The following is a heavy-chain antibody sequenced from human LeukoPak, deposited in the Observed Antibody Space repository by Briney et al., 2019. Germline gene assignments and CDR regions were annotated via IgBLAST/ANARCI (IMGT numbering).Heavy chain of an antibody. D-gene: IGHD6-13*01. CDR2: IRQDGSEK. J-gene: IGHJ4*02. Sequence: PGGFLRLSCAASGFTFSSYWMSWVRQAPGKGLEWVANIRQDGSEKYYVDSVKGRFTISRDNAKNSLYLQMNSLRAEDTAVYYCATHWGSSWYRGRDYFDYWGQGTLVTVSS. V-gene: IGHV3-7*01. CDR1: GFTFSSYW. CDR3: ATHWGSSWYRGRDYFDY.